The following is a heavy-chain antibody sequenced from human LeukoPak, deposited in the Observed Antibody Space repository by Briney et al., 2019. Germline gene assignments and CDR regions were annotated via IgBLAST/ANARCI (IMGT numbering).Heavy chain of an antibody. Sequence: GESLKISCKGSEYSFTNYWIGWVRQMPGKGLEWMGIIYPGDSDTRYSPSFQGQVTISADKSISTAYLQWSSLKASDTAMYYCARHEFNHYYGSGIRALDIWGQGTMVTVSS. V-gene: IGHV5-51*01. D-gene: IGHD3-10*01. CDR1: EYSFTNYW. CDR3: ARHEFNHYYGSGIRALDI. J-gene: IGHJ3*02. CDR2: IYPGDSDT.